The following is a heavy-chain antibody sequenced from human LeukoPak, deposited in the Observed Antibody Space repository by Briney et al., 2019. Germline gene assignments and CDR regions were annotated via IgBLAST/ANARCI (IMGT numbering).Heavy chain of an antibody. Sequence: GGSLSLSCAASGFTFSSYAMSWVRQAPGEGLEWVSDISGSGGSTYYADSVKGRFTISRDNSKNTLYLQMNSLRAEDTAVSYCAKRRHRPEYFQHWGQGTLVTVSS. CDR1: GFTFSSYA. CDR2: ISGSGGST. CDR3: AKRRHRPEYFQH. V-gene: IGHV3-23*01. J-gene: IGHJ1*01.